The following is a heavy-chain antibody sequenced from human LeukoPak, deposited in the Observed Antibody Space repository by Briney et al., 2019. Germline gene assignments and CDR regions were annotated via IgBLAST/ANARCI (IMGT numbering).Heavy chain of an antibody. Sequence: ASVKVSCKASGYTFTGYYMHWVRQAPGQGLEWMGWINPNSGGTNYAQKFQGRVTMTRDTSISTAYMELSRLRSDDTAAYYCARDGRDIVVVPAAIKGGNNWFDPWGQGTLVTVSS. D-gene: IGHD2-2*01. J-gene: IGHJ5*02. V-gene: IGHV1-2*02. CDR1: GYTFTGYY. CDR3: ARDGRDIVVVPAAIKGGNNWFDP. CDR2: INPNSGGT.